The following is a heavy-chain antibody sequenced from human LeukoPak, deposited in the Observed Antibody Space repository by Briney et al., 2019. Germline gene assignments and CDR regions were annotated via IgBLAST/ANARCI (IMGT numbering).Heavy chain of an antibody. Sequence: GGSLRLSCAASEFMFSSYTMAWVRQAPGKGLEWVSLISAGGRSTYSADSVKGRFTISTDRSRNTLYLQMNSLRAEDTARYYCARYCGSTSCSTFSSYFGMDVWGLGTTVTVSS. J-gene: IGHJ6*02. CDR3: ARYCGSTSCSTFSSYFGMDV. D-gene: IGHD2-2*01. V-gene: IGHV3-23*01. CDR1: EFMFSSYT. CDR2: ISAGGRST.